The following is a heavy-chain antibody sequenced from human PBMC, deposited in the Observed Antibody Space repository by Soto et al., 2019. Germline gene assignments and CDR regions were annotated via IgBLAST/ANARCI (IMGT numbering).Heavy chain of an antibody. D-gene: IGHD3-3*01. CDR2: ISSSGGST. CDR3: AKDTLRFLDQPGGAFDI. Sequence: EVQLLESGGGLVQPGGSLRLSCAASGFTFSNYAMSWVRQAPGNGLEWVSGISSSGGSTYDADAVKGRFTISRDNSKSTLYLQMNSLGAEDTAIYYCAKDTLRFLDQPGGAFDIWGQGAMVTVSS. CDR1: GFTFSNYA. J-gene: IGHJ3*02. V-gene: IGHV3-23*01.